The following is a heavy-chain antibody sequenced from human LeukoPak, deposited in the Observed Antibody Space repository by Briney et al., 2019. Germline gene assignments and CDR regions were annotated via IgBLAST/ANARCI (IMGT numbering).Heavy chain of an antibody. J-gene: IGHJ4*02. Sequence: GGSLRLSCAASGFTFSSYGMHWVRQAPGKGLEWVAVISYDGSNKYYADSVKGRFTISRDNSKNTLYLQMNSLRAEDTAVYYCAKVLRAAMVTYYFDYWGQGTLVTVSS. D-gene: IGHD5-18*01. V-gene: IGHV3-30*18. CDR2: ISYDGSNK. CDR3: AKVLRAAMVTYYFDY. CDR1: GFTFSSYG.